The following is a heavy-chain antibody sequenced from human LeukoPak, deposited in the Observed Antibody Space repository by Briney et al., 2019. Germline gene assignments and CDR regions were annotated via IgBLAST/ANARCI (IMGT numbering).Heavy chain of an antibody. J-gene: IGHJ4*02. V-gene: IGHV4-39*01. Sequence: SETLSLTCTVSGGSISSSSYYWGWIRQPPGMGLEWPGSIFYSGSTYYNPSLKSRVTISVDTSRNQSSLKLSSVTAAHTAVYYCARRLGSYRSFDYWGQGTLVTVSS. CDR3: ARRLGSYRSFDY. CDR2: IFYSGST. CDR1: GGSISSSSYY. D-gene: IGHD3-10*01.